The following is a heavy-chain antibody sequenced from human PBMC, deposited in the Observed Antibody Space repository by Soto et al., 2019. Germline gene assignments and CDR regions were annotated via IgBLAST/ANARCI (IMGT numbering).Heavy chain of an antibody. J-gene: IGHJ4*02. Sequence: SETLSLTCVVSGNSISTTNWWSWVRQSPGKGLEWIGEIYHSGSTNYNPSLKSLVTISVDKSKNQFSLKLSSVTAADTAVYYCARDVGSNYDGSQSGQFEFWGQGNMVNGSA. D-gene: IGHD3-22*01. CDR1: GNSISTTNW. CDR3: ARDVGSNYDGSQSGQFEF. CDR2: IYHSGST. V-gene: IGHV4-4*02.